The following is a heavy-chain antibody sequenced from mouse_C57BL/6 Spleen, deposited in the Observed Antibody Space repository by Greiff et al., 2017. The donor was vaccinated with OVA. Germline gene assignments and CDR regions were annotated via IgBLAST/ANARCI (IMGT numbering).Heavy chain of an antibody. CDR2: IDPSDSYT. CDR3: ARGANSPYAMDY. CDR1: GYTFTSYW. Sequence: QVQLQQPGAELVMPGASVKLSCKASGYTFTSYWMHWVKQRPGQGLEWIGEIDPSDSYTNYNQKFKGKSTLTGDKSSSPAYMQLSSLTSEYSAVYYCARGANSPYAMDYWGQGTSVTVSS. V-gene: IGHV1-69*01. J-gene: IGHJ4*01.